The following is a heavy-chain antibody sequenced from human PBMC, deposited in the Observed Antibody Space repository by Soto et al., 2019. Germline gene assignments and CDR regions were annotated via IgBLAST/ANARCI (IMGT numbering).Heavy chain of an antibody. D-gene: IGHD5-12*01. CDR1: GYTFTSYY. Sequence: ASVKVSCKASGYTFTSYYMHWVRQAPGQGLEWMGIINPSGGSTSYAQKFQGRVTMTRDTSTSTVYMELSSLRSEDTAVYYCARPGQYSGYDSVPLDGMDIWGQGTTVTVSS. CDR2: INPSGGST. CDR3: ARPGQYSGYDSVPLDGMDI. J-gene: IGHJ6*02. V-gene: IGHV1-46*01.